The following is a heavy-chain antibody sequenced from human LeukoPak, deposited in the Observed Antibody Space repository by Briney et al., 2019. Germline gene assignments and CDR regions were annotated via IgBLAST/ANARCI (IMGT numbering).Heavy chain of an antibody. CDR1: GGSISSGGYS. J-gene: IGHJ3*02. CDR3: ARASYYYDSSGYYLGAFDI. Sequence: PSETLSLTCAVFGGSISSGGYSWSWIRQPPGKGLEWIGYIYHSGSTYYNPSLKSRVTISVDRSKNQFSLKLSSVTAADTAVYYCARASYYYDSSGYYLGAFDIWGQGTMVTVSS. CDR2: IYHSGST. V-gene: IGHV4-30-2*01. D-gene: IGHD3-22*01.